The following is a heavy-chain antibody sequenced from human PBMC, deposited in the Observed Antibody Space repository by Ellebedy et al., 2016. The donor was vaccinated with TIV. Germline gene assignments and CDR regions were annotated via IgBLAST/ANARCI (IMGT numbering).Heavy chain of an antibody. CDR3: ARSRFGDFSYFDP. CDR1: GFTFSPFS. J-gene: IGHJ5*02. V-gene: IGHV3-30*04. D-gene: IGHD3-10*01. CDR2: ISYDGGSNK. Sequence: GGSLRLSCAASGFTFSPFSMYWVRQAPGKGLEWVAIISYDGGSNKYYSDSVRGRFTISRDNSKNTLYLQMNSLRPEDTAVYYCARSRFGDFSYFDPWGQGTLVTVSS.